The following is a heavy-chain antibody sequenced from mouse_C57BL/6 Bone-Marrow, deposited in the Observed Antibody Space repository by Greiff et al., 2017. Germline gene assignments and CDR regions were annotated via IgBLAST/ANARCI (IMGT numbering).Heavy chain of an antibody. D-gene: IGHD1-1*01. V-gene: IGHV1-69*01. CDR1: GYTFTSYW. Sequence: VQRVESGAELVMPGASVKLSCKASGYTFTSYWMHWVKQRPGQGLEWIGEIDPSDSYTNYNQKFKGKSTLTVDKSSSTAYMQLSSLTSEDSAVYYCARYYGSSWDYAMDYWGQGTSVTVSS. CDR3: ARYYGSSWDYAMDY. CDR2: IDPSDSYT. J-gene: IGHJ4*01.